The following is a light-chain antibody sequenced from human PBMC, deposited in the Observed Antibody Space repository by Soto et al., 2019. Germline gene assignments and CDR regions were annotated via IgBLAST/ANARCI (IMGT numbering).Light chain of an antibody. CDR3: LLSYSGARVV. CDR2: DTS. CDR1: TGAVTSGHY. J-gene: IGLJ2*01. Sequence: QAVVTQEPSLTVSPGGTVTLTCGSSTGAVTSGHYPYWFQQKPGQAPRTLIYDTSNKHSWTPARFSGSRLGGKAALTLSGAQPEDEAEYYGLLSYSGARVVFGGGTKLTVL. V-gene: IGLV7-46*01.